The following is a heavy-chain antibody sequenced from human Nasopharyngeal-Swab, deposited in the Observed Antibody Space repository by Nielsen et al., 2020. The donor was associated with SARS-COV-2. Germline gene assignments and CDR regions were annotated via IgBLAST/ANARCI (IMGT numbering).Heavy chain of an antibody. D-gene: IGHD4-17*01. Sequence: GGSLRLSCAASGFTFSSYAMHWVRQAPGKGLEGVAVISYDGSNKYYADSVKGRFTISRDNSKNTLYLQMNSLRAEDTAVYYRASPLTTPMNYWGQGTLVTVSS. J-gene: IGHJ4*02. CDR2: ISYDGSNK. V-gene: IGHV3-30-3*01. CDR3: ASPLTTPMNY. CDR1: GFTFSSYA.